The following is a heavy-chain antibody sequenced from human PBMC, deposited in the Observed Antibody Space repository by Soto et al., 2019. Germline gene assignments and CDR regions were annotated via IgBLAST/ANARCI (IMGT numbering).Heavy chain of an antibody. CDR3: ARADCSGGSCYSSANWFDP. V-gene: IGHV4-4*02. D-gene: IGHD2-15*01. Sequence: QVQRQESGPGLVKPSGTLSLTCAVSSGSISSSNWWSWVRQSPGKGLEWIGEIYHDGSTNYNPSLKSRVTISVENSMNQFSLQLSSVTAADTAVYYCARADCSGGSCYSSANWFDPWGQGTLVTVSS. CDR1: SGSISSSNW. J-gene: IGHJ5*02. CDR2: IYHDGST.